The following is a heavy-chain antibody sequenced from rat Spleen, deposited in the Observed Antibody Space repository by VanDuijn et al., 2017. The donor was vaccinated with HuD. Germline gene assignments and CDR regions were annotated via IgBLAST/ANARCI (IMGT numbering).Heavy chain of an antibody. CDR2: IWTGGST. CDR1: GFSLTSYH. D-gene: IGHD1-12*02. J-gene: IGHJ2*01. Sequence: QVQLRESGPGLVQPSQTLSLTCTVSGFSLTSYHVSWVRQPPGKGLEWMGVIWTGGSTTYNSLLKSRLSISKDTSKSQVFLQMNSLQTEDTATYYCARSTMMASPMGHWGQGVMVTVSS. CDR3: ARSTMMASPMGH. V-gene: IGHV2-43*01.